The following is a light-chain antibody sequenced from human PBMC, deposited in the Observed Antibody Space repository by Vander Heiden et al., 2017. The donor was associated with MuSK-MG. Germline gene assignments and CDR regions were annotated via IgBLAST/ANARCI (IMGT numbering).Light chain of an antibody. V-gene: IGKV3-15*01. Sequence: DIVMTQSPATLSVSPGERATLSCRASQSVDSNLAWYQQKPGQAPRLLIYGASTRATGIPARFSGSGPGTEFTLTISSLQSEDFAVYYCQQDHNWPLTFGGGTKVEIK. CDR1: QSVDSN. CDR3: QQDHNWPLT. CDR2: GAS. J-gene: IGKJ4*01.